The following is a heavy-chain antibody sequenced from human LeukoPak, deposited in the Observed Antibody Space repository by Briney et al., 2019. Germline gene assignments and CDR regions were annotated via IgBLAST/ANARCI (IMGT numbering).Heavy chain of an antibody. J-gene: IGHJ6*03. CDR3: ARVPYDYVWGSYRPTGDYYYYYYMDV. V-gene: IGHV4-59*08. CDR1: GGSISSYY. Sequence: PSETLSLTCTVSGGSISSYYWSWIRQPPGKGLEWIGYIYYSGNTNYNPPLKSRVTISVVTSKNQFSLKLSSVTAADTAVYYCARVPYDYVWGSYRPTGDYYYYYYMDVWGKGTTVTVSS. D-gene: IGHD3-16*02. CDR2: IYYSGNT.